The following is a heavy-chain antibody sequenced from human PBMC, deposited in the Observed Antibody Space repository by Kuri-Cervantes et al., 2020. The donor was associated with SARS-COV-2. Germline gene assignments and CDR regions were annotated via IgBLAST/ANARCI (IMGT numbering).Heavy chain of an antibody. J-gene: IGHJ4*02. V-gene: IGHV3-48*01. CDR1: GFNFSSHS. CDR2: ISSSSSTI. Sequence: LSLTCAASGFNFSSHSMNWVRQAPGKGLEWVSYISSSSSTIYYADSVKGRFTISRDNAKNSLYLQMNSLRAEDTAVYYCARPGSYYDSSGYPPFDYWGQGTLVTVSS. D-gene: IGHD3-22*01. CDR3: ARPGSYYDSSGYPPFDY.